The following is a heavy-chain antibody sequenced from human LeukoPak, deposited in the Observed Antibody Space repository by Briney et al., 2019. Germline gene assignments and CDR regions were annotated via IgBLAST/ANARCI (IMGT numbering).Heavy chain of an antibody. CDR3: ARDDSSGNPIFGVVRVAFDI. CDR2: ISAYNGNT. D-gene: IGHD3-3*01. J-gene: IGHJ3*02. Sequence: ASVKVSCKASGYTFTSYGISWVRQAPGQGLEWMGWISAYNGNTNYAQKLQGRVTMTTDTSTSTAYMELRSLRSDDTAVYYCARDDSSGNPIFGVVRVAFDIWGQGTMVTVSS. CDR1: GYTFTSYG. V-gene: IGHV1-18*01.